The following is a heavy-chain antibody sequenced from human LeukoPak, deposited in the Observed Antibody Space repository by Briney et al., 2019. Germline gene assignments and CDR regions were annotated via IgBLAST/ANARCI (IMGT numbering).Heavy chain of an antibody. D-gene: IGHD3-10*01. CDR2: INEDGSYK. CDR1: GFTFTSYW. CDR3: ARDLTTYYYGSGSYYQVY. V-gene: IGHV3-7*01. Sequence: SGGSLRLSCAVSGFTFTSYWMSWVRQAPGEGLEWVANINEDGSYKYHADSVKGRLTISRDNAKNSLYLQMNSLRAEDTAVYYCARDLTTYYYGSGSYYQVYWGQGTLVTVSS. J-gene: IGHJ4*02.